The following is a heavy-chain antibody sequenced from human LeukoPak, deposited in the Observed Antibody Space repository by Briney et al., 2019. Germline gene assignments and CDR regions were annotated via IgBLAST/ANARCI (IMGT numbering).Heavy chain of an antibody. V-gene: IGHV4-34*01. CDR3: ARESGGNFYFDY. CDR2: INHSGST. CDR1: GGSFSGYY. Sequence: KPSETLSLTCAVYGGSFSGYYWSWIRQPPGKGLEWIGEINHSGSTNYNPSLKSRVTISVDTSKNQFSLKLSSVTAADTAVYYCARESGGNFYFDYWGQGTLVTVSS. J-gene: IGHJ4*02. D-gene: IGHD4-23*01.